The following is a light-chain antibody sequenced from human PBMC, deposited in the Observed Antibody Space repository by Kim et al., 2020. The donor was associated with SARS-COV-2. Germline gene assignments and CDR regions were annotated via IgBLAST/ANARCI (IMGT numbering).Light chain of an antibody. V-gene: IGLV7-46*01. CDR2: GTH. Sequence: QAVVTQEPSLTVSPGGTVTLTCGSSTGAVTSDHWPYWFQHMPGQATRTLIYGTHRKHSWTPARFSGSLLGDKAALTLSGAQPEDEADYYCFLVYTGGVRVFGGGTQLNVL. J-gene: IGLJ3*02. CDR3: FLVYTGGVRV. CDR1: TGAVTSDHW.